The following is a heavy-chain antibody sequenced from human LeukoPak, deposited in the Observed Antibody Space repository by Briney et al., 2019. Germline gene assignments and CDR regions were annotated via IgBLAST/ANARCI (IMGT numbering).Heavy chain of an antibody. CDR1: GGTSSSYA. CDR3: ARVGNDFWSGGDY. J-gene: IGHJ4*02. Sequence: GASVKVSCKASGGTSSSYAISWVRQAPGQGLEWMGGIIPIFGTANYAQKFQGRVTITADESTSTAYMELSSLRSEDTAVYYCARVGNDFWSGGDYWGQGTLVTVSS. CDR2: IIPIFGTA. D-gene: IGHD3-3*01. V-gene: IGHV1-69*13.